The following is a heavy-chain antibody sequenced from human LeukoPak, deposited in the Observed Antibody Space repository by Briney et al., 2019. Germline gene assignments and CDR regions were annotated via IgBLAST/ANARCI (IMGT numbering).Heavy chain of an antibody. Sequence: SGPTLVNPTQRLTLTCTFSGFSLKTDSGEVRMGWVRQPPGKTLEWLAFVTWDDDNRYNPSLRSRLTITKDTSRSQVVLTMSNMDPVDTATYFSTRGSVEGGFDFWGQGALVTVSS. CDR3: TRGSVEGGFDF. CDR1: GFSLKTDSGEVR. J-gene: IGHJ4*02. CDR2: VTWDDDN. D-gene: IGHD2-15*01. V-gene: IGHV2-5*02.